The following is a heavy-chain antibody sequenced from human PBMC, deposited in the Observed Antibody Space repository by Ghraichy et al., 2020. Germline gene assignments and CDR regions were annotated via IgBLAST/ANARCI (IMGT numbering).Heavy chain of an antibody. Sequence: ASVKVSCKASGYTFTNYYIHWVRQAPGQGLEWMGLINSNTGATSYAQKYRDRVTMTRDTSTGTVYMELTSLRSKDTAVYYCARDTDLKWSAPQYFDNWGQGTLVTVSS. V-gene: IGHV1-46*01. CDR2: INSNTGAT. CDR1: GYTFTNYY. CDR3: ARDTDLKWSAPQYFDN. J-gene: IGHJ4*02. D-gene: IGHD2-15*01.